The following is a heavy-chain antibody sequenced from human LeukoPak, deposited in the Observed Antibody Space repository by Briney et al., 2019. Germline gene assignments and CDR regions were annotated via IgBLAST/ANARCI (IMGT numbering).Heavy chain of an antibody. V-gene: IGHV4-59*01. CDR3: ARGVYIAAAQYGY. CDR1: GGSISSYY. D-gene: IGHD6-13*01. Sequence: SSETLSLTCTVAGGSISSYYWSWIRQPPGKGLEWIGYIYYSGTTNYNPSLKSRVTISVDTSKNQFSLKLSSVTAADTAVYYCARGVYIAAAQYGYWGQGTLVTVSS. J-gene: IGHJ4*02. CDR2: IYYSGTT.